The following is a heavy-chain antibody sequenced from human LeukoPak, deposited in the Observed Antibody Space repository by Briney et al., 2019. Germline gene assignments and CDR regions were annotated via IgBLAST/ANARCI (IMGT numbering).Heavy chain of an antibody. D-gene: IGHD3-22*01. J-gene: IGHJ4*02. CDR1: GGSISSYY. CDR2: IYTSGST. CDR3: ARVTGYMIEDYFDY. V-gene: IGHV4-4*07. Sequence: PSETLSLTCTVSGGSISSYYWSWIRQPAGKGLEWIGRIYTSGSTNYNPSLKSRVTISGDTSKNQFSLKLSSVTAADTAVYYCARVTGYMIEDYFDYWGQGTLVTVSS.